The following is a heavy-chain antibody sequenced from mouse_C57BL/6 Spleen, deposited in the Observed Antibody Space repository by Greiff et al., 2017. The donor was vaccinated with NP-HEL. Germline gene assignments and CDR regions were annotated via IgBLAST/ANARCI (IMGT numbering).Heavy chain of an antibody. V-gene: IGHV2-5*01. CDR1: GFSLTSYG. D-gene: IGHD1-1*01. CDR3: AKKYGSSHAWFAY. CDR2: IWRGGSK. J-gene: IGHJ3*01. Sequence: VKLMESGPGLVQPSQSLSITCTVSGFSLTSYGVHWVRQSPGKGLEWLGVIWRGGSKDYNAAFMSRRSITKDNSKGQVFFKMNSQQADDTDIYYWAKKYGSSHAWFAYWGQRTLVTVSA.